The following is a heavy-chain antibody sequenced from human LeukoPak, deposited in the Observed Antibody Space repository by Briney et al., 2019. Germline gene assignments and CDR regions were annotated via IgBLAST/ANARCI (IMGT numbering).Heavy chain of an antibody. J-gene: IGHJ4*02. Sequence: SVKASCKAPGGTFNSYGISWVRQAPGQGLEWMGGVIAIFGRIKYGQKFQGRATITTDESTSTAYMELSSLTSEDTGVYYCARGELGDRSGFSFFDYWGQGTLVTVSS. D-gene: IGHD3-22*01. V-gene: IGHV1-69*05. CDR2: VIAIFGRI. CDR1: GGTFNSYG. CDR3: ARGELGDRSGFSFFDY.